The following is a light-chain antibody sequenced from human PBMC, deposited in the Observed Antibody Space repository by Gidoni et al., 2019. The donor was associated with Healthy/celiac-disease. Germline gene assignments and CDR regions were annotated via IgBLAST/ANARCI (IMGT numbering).Light chain of an antibody. CDR1: QSMSSY. CDR2: VAS. Sequence: DIQMTESPSSLSASVGDRVTITCRASQSMSSYLNWYQQKPGKATKLLLYVASSLQSGVPSRFSCSGSGTDFTLTISILQPEDFATYYCHQSYSTPRPFGQGTKVEIK. J-gene: IGKJ1*01. CDR3: HQSYSTPRP. V-gene: IGKV1-39*01.